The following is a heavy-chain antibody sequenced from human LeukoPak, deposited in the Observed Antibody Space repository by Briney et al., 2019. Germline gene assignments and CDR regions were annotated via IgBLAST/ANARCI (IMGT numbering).Heavy chain of an antibody. CDR3: ARLYDILTGPIDY. CDR1: GYTFTTYA. V-gene: IGHV7-4-1*02. Sequence: GESLKVSCKASGYTFTTYAINWVRQAPGQGLEWMGWINTNTGNPTFAQGFIGRFVFSLDTSVSTAYLQINSLRAEDTAVYYCARLYDILTGPIDYWGQGTLVTVSS. CDR2: INTNTGNP. D-gene: IGHD3-9*01. J-gene: IGHJ4*02.